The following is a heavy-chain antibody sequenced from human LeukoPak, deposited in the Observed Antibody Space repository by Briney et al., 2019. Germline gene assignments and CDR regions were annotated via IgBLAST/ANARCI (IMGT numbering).Heavy chain of an antibody. Sequence: DPSETLSLTCAVYGGSFSGYYWSWIRQPPGKGLEWIGEINHSGSTNYNPSLKSRVTISVDTSKNQFSLKLSSVTAADTAVYYCARTGRGHTGYYGIRSSRNWFDPWGQGTLVTVSS. CDR1: GGSFSGYY. CDR2: INHSGST. D-gene: IGHD3-9*01. V-gene: IGHV4-34*01. J-gene: IGHJ5*02. CDR3: ARTGRGHTGYYGIRSSRNWFDP.